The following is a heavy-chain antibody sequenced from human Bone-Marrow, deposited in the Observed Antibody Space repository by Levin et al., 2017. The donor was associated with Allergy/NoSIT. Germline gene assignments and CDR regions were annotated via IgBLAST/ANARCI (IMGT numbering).Heavy chain of an antibody. D-gene: IGHD2-2*03. Sequence: PMASVKVSCKASGYTFTSYDINWVRQATGQGLEWMGWMNPNSGNTGYAQKFQGRVTMTRNTSISTAYMELSSLRSEDTAVYYCARGALKGEWISGERNPRYYHYYGRDGWGQGTTVTVS. CDR3: ARGALKGEWISGERNPRYYHYYGRDG. CDR1: GYTFTSYD. V-gene: IGHV1-8*01. J-gene: IGHJ6*02. CDR2: MNPNSGNT.